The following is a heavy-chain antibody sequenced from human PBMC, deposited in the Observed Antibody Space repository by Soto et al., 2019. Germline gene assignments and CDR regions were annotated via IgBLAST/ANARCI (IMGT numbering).Heavy chain of an antibody. Sequence: PGGSLSLSCVASGFTFSDYAMTWVSQAPGKGLEWVSVISATGATTYYADSVRGRFTISRDNSKNTLNLQMNDLRVEDTAVIYCAKGRKSTEKDIAVMLAAASSIQHWGQGTLVNVSS. CDR2: ISATGATT. J-gene: IGHJ1*01. D-gene: IGHD2-15*01. V-gene: IGHV3-23*01. CDR3: AKGRKSTEKDIAVMLAAASSIQH. CDR1: GFTFSDYA.